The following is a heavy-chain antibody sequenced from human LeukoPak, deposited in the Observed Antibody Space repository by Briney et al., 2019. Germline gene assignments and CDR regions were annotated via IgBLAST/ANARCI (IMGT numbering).Heavy chain of an antibody. CDR2: INPNSGGT. D-gene: IGHD2-2*01. Sequence: WASVKVSCKASGYTFTGYYMHWVRQAPGQGLEWMGWINPNSGGTNYAQKFQGRVTITADRSTSTAYMEMSSLRSEDTAVYYCVRDRGYCESTTCYESLDVWGQGTTVTVSS. CDR3: VRDRGYCESTTCYESLDV. CDR1: GYTFTGYY. J-gene: IGHJ6*02. V-gene: IGHV1-2*02.